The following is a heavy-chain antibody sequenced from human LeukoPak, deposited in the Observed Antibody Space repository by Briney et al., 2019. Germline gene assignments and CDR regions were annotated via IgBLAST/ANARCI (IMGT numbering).Heavy chain of an antibody. Sequence: ASVKVSCKASGYTFTSYDINWVRQATGQGLEWMGWMNRNSGNTGYAQKFQGRVTMTRNTSISTAYMELSSLRSEDTAVYYCARGTVDTAMDGYWGQGTLVTVSS. CDR1: GYTFTSYD. CDR2: MNRNSGNT. V-gene: IGHV1-8*01. J-gene: IGHJ4*02. CDR3: ARGTVDTAMDGY. D-gene: IGHD5-18*01.